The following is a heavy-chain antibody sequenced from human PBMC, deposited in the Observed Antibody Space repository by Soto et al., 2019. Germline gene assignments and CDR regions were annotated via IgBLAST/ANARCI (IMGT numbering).Heavy chain of an antibody. V-gene: IGHV4-39*01. CDR2: IFNSGST. D-gene: IGHD1-7*01. Sequence: SETLSLTCTVSGGSISRSTYDWGWIRQPPGKRLEWIGSIFNSGSTHYNPTLKSRVTVTVDTSKNQFSLKLTSVTAADSAVYYCARHVIAEGDWKYPFDYWGQANLVTVSS. CDR1: GGSISRSTYD. J-gene: IGHJ4*02. CDR3: ARHVIAEGDWKYPFDY.